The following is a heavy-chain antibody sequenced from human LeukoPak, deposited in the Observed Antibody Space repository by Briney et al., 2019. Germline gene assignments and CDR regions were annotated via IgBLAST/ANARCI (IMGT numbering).Heavy chain of an antibody. V-gene: IGHV4-4*07. CDR2: IYNSGST. CDR1: VGSISSYY. Sequence: SETLSLTCTVSVGSISSYYWSWIRQPTGKGLVCIGRIYNSGSTSYHPSLKSRVTISVNTSKNQFSLKLTSVTAADTAVYYCARGRYFAYWSQGTLVTVSS. CDR3: ARGRYFAY. J-gene: IGHJ4*02.